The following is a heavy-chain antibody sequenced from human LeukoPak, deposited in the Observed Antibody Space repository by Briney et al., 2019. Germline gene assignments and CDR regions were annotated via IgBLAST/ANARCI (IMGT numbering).Heavy chain of an antibody. CDR3: AKDRYYGSGSPNSAQN. J-gene: IGHJ4*02. Sequence: PGGSLRLSCAASGFTFSSYAMSWVRQAPGKGLEWVSAISGSGGSTYYADSVKGRFTISRDNSKNTLYLQMNSLRAEDTAVYYCAKDRYYGSGSPNSAQNWGQGILVTVSS. V-gene: IGHV3-23*01. CDR1: GFTFSSYA. CDR2: ISGSGGST. D-gene: IGHD3-10*01.